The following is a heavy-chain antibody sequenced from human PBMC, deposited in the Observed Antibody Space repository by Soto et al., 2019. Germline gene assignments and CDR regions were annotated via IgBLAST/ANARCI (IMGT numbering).Heavy chain of an antibody. CDR2: ISAYNGNT. CDR1: GYTFTSYG. D-gene: IGHD6-19*01. V-gene: IGHV1-18*01. Sequence: PGESLKVSCKASGYTFTSYGISWVRQAPGQGLERMGWISAYNGNTNYAQKLQGRVTITTDTSTSTAYMELSSLRSEDTAVYYCARWDSSFWYDGYYYYVIDVCGQGTTVTVS. CDR3: ARWDSSFWYDGYYYYVIDV. J-gene: IGHJ6*02.